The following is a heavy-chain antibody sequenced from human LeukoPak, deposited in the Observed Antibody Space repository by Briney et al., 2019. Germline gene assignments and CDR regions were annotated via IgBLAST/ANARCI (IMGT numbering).Heavy chain of an antibody. CDR3: ARDVRVLKRSPLGYYFDY. D-gene: IGHD2-8*01. CDR2: ISSSGTYI. Sequence: GGSLRLSCAASGFPFTNYSMNWVRRAPGKGLEWVSSISSSGTYIYYADSVKGRFTISRDNAKNSLYVQMNSLRAEDTAVYYCARDVRVLKRSPLGYYFDYWGQGTPVTVSS. CDR1: GFPFTNYS. J-gene: IGHJ4*02. V-gene: IGHV3-21*01.